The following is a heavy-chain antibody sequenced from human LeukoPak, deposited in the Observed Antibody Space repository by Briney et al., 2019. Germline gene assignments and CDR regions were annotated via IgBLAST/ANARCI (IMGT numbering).Heavy chain of an antibody. D-gene: IGHD4-17*01. Sequence: ASVKVSCKASGYSLSIYGITWARQAPGQGLEYLGWISASDGTTNYAQKVQDRVTMTTDTSTSTAYLELRSLRSEDTAVYYCARCGAAVTTHFSHWGQGTLVTVSS. CDR3: ARCGAAVTTHFSH. CDR1: GYSLSIYG. CDR2: ISASDGTT. V-gene: IGHV1-18*01. J-gene: IGHJ4*02.